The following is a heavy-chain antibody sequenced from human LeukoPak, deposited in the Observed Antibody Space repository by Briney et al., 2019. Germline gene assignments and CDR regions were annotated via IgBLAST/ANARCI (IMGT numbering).Heavy chain of an antibody. V-gene: IGHV1-24*01. CDR2: FDPEDGET. J-gene: IGHJ6*02. D-gene: IGHD1-26*01. Sequence: ASVKVSCKVSGYTLTELSMHWVRQAPGKGLEWMGGFDPEDGETIYAQKFQGRVTMTEDTSTDTAYMELSSLRSEDTAVYYCATNGLVGATTAAMNYYYYGMDVWGQGTTVTVSS. CDR3: ATNGLVGATTAAMNYYYYGMDV. CDR1: GYTLTELS.